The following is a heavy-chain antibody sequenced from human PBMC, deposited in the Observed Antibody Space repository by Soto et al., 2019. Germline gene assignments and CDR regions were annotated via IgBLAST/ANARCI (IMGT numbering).Heavy chain of an antibody. D-gene: IGHD3-22*01. Sequence: ASESLALRLTVSGGCINSRRYYGGWIRQPPGKGLEWIGNIYYSGSTYYNPSLKSRVTISVDTSKNQFSLKLSSVTAADTAVYYCMLGSGWKDFDYWGQGTLVTVSS. V-gene: IGHV4-39*01. CDR3: MLGSGWKDFDY. CDR2: IYYSGST. CDR1: GGCINSRRYY. J-gene: IGHJ4*02.